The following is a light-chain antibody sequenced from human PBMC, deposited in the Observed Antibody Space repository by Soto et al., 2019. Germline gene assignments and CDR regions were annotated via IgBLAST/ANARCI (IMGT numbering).Light chain of an antibody. J-gene: IGKJ1*01. CDR3: EQRSRWPRT. V-gene: IGKV3-11*01. Sequence: EIVLTHSPATLSLSPGERATLSCMASQSINTYLAWYQQKPGQAPRLLIYDASNRATGISARFSDSGSVTDFTLTISSLEPEDFEVYYCEQRSRWPRTFGQGTKVDIK. CDR2: DAS. CDR1: QSINTY.